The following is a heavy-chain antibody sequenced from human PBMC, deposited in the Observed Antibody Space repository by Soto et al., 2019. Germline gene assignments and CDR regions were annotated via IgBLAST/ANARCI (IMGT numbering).Heavy chain of an antibody. D-gene: IGHD4-17*01. V-gene: IGHV4-61*08. Sequence: SETLSLTCTVSGASVSSAGYYWILIRQPPGKGLEWIGYIYYSGSTNYNPSLKSRVTISVDTSKNQFSLKLSSVTAADTAVYYCARLTTPTPYYYYYGMDVWGQGTTVTVSS. CDR2: IYYSGST. J-gene: IGHJ6*02. CDR1: GASVSSAGYY. CDR3: ARLTTPTPYYYYYGMDV.